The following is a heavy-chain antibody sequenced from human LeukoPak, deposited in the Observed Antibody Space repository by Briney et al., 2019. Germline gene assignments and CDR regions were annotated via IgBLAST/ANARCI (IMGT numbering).Heavy chain of an antibody. CDR1: GGSFSGYY. Sequence: SETLSLTCAVYGGSFSGYYWSWIRQPPGKGLEWIGEINHSGSTNYNPSLKSRVTISVDTSKNQFSLKLSSVTAADTAVYYCARGPYDFWSGHYYFDYWGQGTPVTVSS. J-gene: IGHJ4*02. D-gene: IGHD3-3*01. V-gene: IGHV4-34*01. CDR2: INHSGST. CDR3: ARGPYDFWSGHYYFDY.